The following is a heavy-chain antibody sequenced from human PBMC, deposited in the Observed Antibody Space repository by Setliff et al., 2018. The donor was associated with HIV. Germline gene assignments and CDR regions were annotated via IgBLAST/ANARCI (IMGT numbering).Heavy chain of an antibody. Sequence: GGSLRLSCAASGFTFSSYGIRWVRQAPGKGLEWVAVISYDGSNKYYADSVKGRFTISRDNSKNTLYLQMNSLRAEDTAVYYCAKESGLYSNYKYYYYMDVWGKGTTVTVSS. CDR1: GFTFSSYG. D-gene: IGHD4-4*01. CDR2: ISYDGSNK. J-gene: IGHJ6*03. CDR3: AKESGLYSNYKYYYYMDV. V-gene: IGHV3-30*18.